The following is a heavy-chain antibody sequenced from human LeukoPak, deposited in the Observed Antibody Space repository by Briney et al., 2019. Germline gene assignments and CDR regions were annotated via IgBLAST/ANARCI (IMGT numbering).Heavy chain of an antibody. J-gene: IGHJ4*02. CDR3: ARGRYYYDSSGYSFFDY. Sequence: SETLSLTCAVSGGSISLNYWSWIRQPPGKGLEWIGYIYDSRSTNYNPSLKSRVTMSVDTSKNQFSLRLSSVTAADTAVYYCARGRYYYDSSGYSFFDYWGQGTLVTVSS. V-gene: IGHV4-59*08. D-gene: IGHD3-22*01. CDR1: GGSISLNY. CDR2: IYDSRST.